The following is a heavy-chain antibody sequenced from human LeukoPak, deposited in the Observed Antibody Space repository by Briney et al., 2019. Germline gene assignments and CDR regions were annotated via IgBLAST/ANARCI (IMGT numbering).Heavy chain of an antibody. Sequence: KASETLSLTCTVSGGSISSYYWGWIRQPPGKGLEWIGYIYYSGSTNYNPSLKSRVTISVDTSKNQFSLKLSSVTAADTAVYYCAKEGYCSSTSCRGFNWFDPWGQGTLVTVSS. J-gene: IGHJ5*02. CDR1: GGSISSYY. CDR3: AKEGYCSSTSCRGFNWFDP. CDR2: IYYSGST. V-gene: IGHV4-59*01. D-gene: IGHD2-2*01.